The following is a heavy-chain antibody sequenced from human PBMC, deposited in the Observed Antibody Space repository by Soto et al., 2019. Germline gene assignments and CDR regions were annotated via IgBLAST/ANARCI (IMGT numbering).Heavy chain of an antibody. V-gene: IGHV5-51*03. D-gene: IGHD2-2*01. CDR3: ARLGCSSTRCYALYYYYGMDV. J-gene: IGHJ6*02. CDR2: IYPGDSDT. CDR1: GYSFTSYW. Sequence: EVQLVQSGAEVKKPGESLKISCKGSGYSFTSYWIGWVRQMPGKGLEWMGIIYPGDSDTRYSPSFQGQVTISADKSISTAYLQWSSLKASDTAMYYCARLGCSSTRCYALYYYYGMDVWGQGTTVTVSS.